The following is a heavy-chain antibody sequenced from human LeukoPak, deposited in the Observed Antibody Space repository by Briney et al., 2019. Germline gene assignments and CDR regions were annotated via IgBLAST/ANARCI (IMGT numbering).Heavy chain of an antibody. CDR2: INHSGST. CDR1: GGSISSSNW. Sequence: ASETLSLTCAVSGGSISSSNWWSWVRQPPGKGLEWIGEINHSGSTNYNPSLKSRVTISVDTSKNQFSLKLSSVTAADTAVYYCARGLRFPRFLTLRNWFDPWGQGTLVTVSS. D-gene: IGHD3-9*01. J-gene: IGHJ5*02. CDR3: ARGLRFPRFLTLRNWFDP. V-gene: IGHV4-4*02.